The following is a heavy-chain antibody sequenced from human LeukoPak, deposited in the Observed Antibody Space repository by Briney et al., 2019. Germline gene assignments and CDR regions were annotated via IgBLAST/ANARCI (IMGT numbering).Heavy chain of an antibody. CDR3: ARDGLQQFGRHYFDY. J-gene: IGHJ4*02. CDR2: IFDSGRA. V-gene: IGHV4-59*01. Sequence: SSETMSLTCTVYGGSISSYYWSWIRQPPGKGLEWIGYIFDSGRADYNPSLRSRVTISMAASLNQFFLDLTSVTAAGTAVYYCARDGLQQFGRHYFDYWGQGTLVTVSS. CDR1: GGSISSYY. D-gene: IGHD6-13*01.